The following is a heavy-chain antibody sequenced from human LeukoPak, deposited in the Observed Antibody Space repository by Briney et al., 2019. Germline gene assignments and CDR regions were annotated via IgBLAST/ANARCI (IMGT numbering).Heavy chain of an antibody. Sequence: GGSLRLSCAASGLTFSSYGMHWVRQAPGKGLEWVAVIWYDGRNKYYADSVKGRFTISRDNSKNTLYLQMNSLGAEVTAVYYCAIHQTYYYYGVDVWGQGTTVTVSS. CDR2: IWYDGRNK. V-gene: IGHV3-33*01. CDR1: GLTFSSYG. CDR3: AIHQTYYYYGVDV. J-gene: IGHJ6*02.